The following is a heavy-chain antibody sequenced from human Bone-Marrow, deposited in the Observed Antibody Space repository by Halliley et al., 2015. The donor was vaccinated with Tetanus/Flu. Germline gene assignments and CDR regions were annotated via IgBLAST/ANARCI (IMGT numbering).Heavy chain of an antibody. D-gene: IGHD1-1*01. Sequence: TLSLTCTVSGGSMSGYYWSWIRQPPGKGLEWIGYIYYSGSTNYNPSLKSRVTLSIDTSKNQFSLKLSSVTAADTAVYFCARVTWPTGIGHYNYGMDVWGQGATVTVSS. CDR1: GGSMSGYY. CDR3: ARVTWPTGIGHYNYGMDV. V-gene: IGHV4-59*01. J-gene: IGHJ6*02. CDR2: IYYSGST.